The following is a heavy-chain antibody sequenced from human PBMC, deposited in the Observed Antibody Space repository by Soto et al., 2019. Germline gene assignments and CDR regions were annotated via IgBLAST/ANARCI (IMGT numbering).Heavy chain of an antibody. J-gene: IGHJ5*02. CDR2: IYYSGST. Sequence: SETLSLTCTVSGGSISSYYWSWIRQPPGKGLEWIGYIYYSGSTNYNPSLKSRVTISVDTSKNQFSLKLSSVTAADTAVYYCARALPASRIAIFGVVNLYWFDPWGQGTLVTVSS. CDR1: GGSISSYY. D-gene: IGHD3-3*01. CDR3: ARALPASRIAIFGVVNLYWFDP. V-gene: IGHV4-59*01.